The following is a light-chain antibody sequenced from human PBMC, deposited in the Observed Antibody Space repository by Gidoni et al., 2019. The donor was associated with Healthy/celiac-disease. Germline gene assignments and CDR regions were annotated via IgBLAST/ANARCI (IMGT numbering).Light chain of an antibody. J-gene: IGKJ3*01. CDR3: QQYYSTPFT. V-gene: IGKV4-1*01. CDR2: WAS. Sequence: DIVMTQSPDSLAVSLGERATINCKSSQSVFYNSNNKNYLAWYQQKPGKPPKLLIYWASTRESGVPDRFSGSGSGTDFTLTISSLQAEDVAVYYCQQYYSTPFTFGPGTKLDIK. CDR1: QSVFYNSNNKNY.